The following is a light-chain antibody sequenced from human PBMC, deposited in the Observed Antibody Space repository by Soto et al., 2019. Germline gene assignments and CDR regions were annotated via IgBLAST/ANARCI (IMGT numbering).Light chain of an antibody. CDR3: QQYNNWPPVT. J-gene: IGKJ5*01. V-gene: IGKV3-15*01. CDR2: GAS. Sequence: ETVMTQSPAALSVSPGERATLSCRASQSVSSNVAWYQQTPGQAPRLLIYGASTRAAGIPDRFSSSGSGTEFTLTISSLQSEDFAVYYCQQYNNWPPVTFGQGTRLDIK. CDR1: QSVSSN.